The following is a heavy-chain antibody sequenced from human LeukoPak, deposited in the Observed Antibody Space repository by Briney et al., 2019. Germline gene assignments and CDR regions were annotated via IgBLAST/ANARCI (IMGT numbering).Heavy chain of an antibody. D-gene: IGHD3-22*01. CDR3: ARVGYYYDSSGPHYWFDP. V-gene: IGHV4-39*07. CDR1: GGSISSSSYY. J-gene: IGHJ5*02. CDR2: IYYSGST. Sequence: PSETLSLTCTVSGGSISSSSYYWGWIRQPPGKGLEWIGSIYYSGSTYYNPSLKSRVTISVDTSKNQFSLKLSSVTAADTAVYYCARVGYYYDSSGPHYWFDPWGQGTLVTVSS.